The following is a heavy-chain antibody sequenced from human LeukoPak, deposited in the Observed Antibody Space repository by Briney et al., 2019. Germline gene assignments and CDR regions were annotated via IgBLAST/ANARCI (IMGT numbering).Heavy chain of an antibody. CDR1: GFTFSNYD. CDR2: IWYDGSNK. CDR3: ARDGYCSGGSCYSAEYFQH. J-gene: IGHJ1*01. V-gene: IGHV3-33*01. Sequence: GRSLRLSCAASGFTFSNYDMHWVRQAPGKGLEWVAVIWYDGSNKYYADSVKGRFTISRDNSKNTLYLQMNSLRAEDTAVYYCARDGYCSGGSCYSAEYFQHWGQGTLVTVSS. D-gene: IGHD2-15*01.